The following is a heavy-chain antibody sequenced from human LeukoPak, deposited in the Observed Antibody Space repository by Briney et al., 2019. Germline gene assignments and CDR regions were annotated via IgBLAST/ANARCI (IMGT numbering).Heavy chain of an antibody. Sequence: SETLSLTCTVSGGSISSYYWSWIRQPPGKGLEWIGSIYYSGSTYYNPSLKSRVTISVDTSKNQFSLKLSSVTAADTAVYYCASLSGLQEGAFDIWGQGTMVTVSS. CDR3: ASLSGLQEGAFDI. D-gene: IGHD5-18*01. CDR1: GGSISSYY. CDR2: IYYSGST. J-gene: IGHJ3*02. V-gene: IGHV4-59*05.